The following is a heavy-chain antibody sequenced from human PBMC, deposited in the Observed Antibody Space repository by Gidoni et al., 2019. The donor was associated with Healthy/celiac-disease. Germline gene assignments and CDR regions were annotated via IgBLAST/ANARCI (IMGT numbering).Heavy chain of an antibody. CDR3: AREEDIVESNFDY. CDR2: IYHSGST. J-gene: IGHJ4*02. CDR1: GYSISSGYY. Sequence: QVQLQESGPGLGKPSETLSLTCTVAGYSISSGYYWGWIRQPPGKGLEWIGSIYHSGSTYYNPSLKSRVTISVDTSKNQFSLKLSSVTAADTAVYYCAREEDIVESNFDYWGQGTLVTVSS. D-gene: IGHD5-12*01. V-gene: IGHV4-38-2*02.